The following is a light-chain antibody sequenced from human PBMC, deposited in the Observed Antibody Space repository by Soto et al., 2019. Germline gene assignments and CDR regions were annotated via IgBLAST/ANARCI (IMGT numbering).Light chain of an antibody. CDR2: EVS. CDR3: SSYAGSNNFV. Sequence: QSVLTQPPSASGSPGQSVTISCTGTSSDVGGYNYVSWYQQHPGKAPKLMIYEVSERPSGVPDRFSGSKSSNTASLTVSGLQAEDEADYYCSSYAGSNNFVFGTANKATV. V-gene: IGLV2-8*01. J-gene: IGLJ1*01. CDR1: SSDVGGYNY.